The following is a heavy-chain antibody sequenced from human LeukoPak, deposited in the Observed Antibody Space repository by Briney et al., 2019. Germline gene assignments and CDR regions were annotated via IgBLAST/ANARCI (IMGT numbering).Heavy chain of an antibody. J-gene: IGHJ5*02. CDR3: AKDYSSSSVWFDP. D-gene: IGHD6-6*01. CDR1: GFTFSTYG. CDR2: ISGSGGST. V-gene: IGHV3-23*01. Sequence: PGGSLRLSCAASGFTFSTYGMSWVRQAPGKGLEWVSAISGSGGSTYYADSVKGRFTISRDNSKNTLYLQMNSLRAEDTAVYYCAKDYSSSSVWFDPWGQGTLVTVSS.